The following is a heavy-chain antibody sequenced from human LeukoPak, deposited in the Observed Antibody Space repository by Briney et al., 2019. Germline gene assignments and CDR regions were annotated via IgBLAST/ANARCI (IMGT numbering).Heavy chain of an antibody. J-gene: IGHJ3*02. CDR2: IYYSGST. CDR3: ARDGSYYDILTGYANDAFDI. D-gene: IGHD3-9*01. Sequence: SETLSLTCTVSGGSISSGSYYWGWIRQPPGKGLEWIGSIYYSGSTYYNPSLKSRVTISVDTSKNQFSLKLSSVTAADTAVYYCARDGSYYDILTGYANDAFDIWGQGTMVTVSS. V-gene: IGHV4-39*07. CDR1: GGSISSGSYY.